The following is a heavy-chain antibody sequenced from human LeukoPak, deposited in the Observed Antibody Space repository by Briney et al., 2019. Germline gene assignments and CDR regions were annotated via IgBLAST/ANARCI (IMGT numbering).Heavy chain of an antibody. J-gene: IGHJ4*02. Sequence: PGGSLRLSCAASGFTFSSYAMSWVRQAPGKGLEWVSAISGSGGSTYYADSVKGRFTISRDNSMNTLYLQMNSLRAEDTAVYYCAKAHSFYDSSGYYFDYWGQGTLVTVSS. CDR3: AKAHSFYDSSGYYFDY. CDR1: GFTFSSYA. CDR2: ISGSGGST. D-gene: IGHD3-22*01. V-gene: IGHV3-23*01.